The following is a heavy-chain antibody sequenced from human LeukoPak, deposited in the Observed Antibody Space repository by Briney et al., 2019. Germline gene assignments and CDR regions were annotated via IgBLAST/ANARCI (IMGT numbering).Heavy chain of an antibody. CDR1: GGSISSSSYY. D-gene: IGHD3-16*01. CDR3: ASPMISL. V-gene: IGHV4-39*01. J-gene: IGHJ4*02. Sequence: SETLSLTCTVSGGSISSSSYYWGWIRQPPGKGLEWIGSIYHSGSTYYNPSLKSRVTISVDTSKNQFSLKLSSVTAADTAVYYCASPMISLWGQGTLVTVSS. CDR2: IYHSGST.